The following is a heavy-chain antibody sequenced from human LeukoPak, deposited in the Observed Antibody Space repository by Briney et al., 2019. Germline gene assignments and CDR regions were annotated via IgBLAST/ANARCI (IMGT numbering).Heavy chain of an antibody. CDR3: ARDHSRSWPYAFDI. CDR1: GVAVSTTY. D-gene: IGHD6-13*01. V-gene: IGHV3-53*01. Sequence: GGSLTLSCAASGVAVSTTYMSSVRQAPGKGLEWVSLRDGGGNTYYADSVKGPFTISRDNSKNTLYLQMNSLRAEDTAVYFCARDHSRSWPYAFDIWGQGTMVTVSS. J-gene: IGHJ3*02. CDR2: RDGGGNT.